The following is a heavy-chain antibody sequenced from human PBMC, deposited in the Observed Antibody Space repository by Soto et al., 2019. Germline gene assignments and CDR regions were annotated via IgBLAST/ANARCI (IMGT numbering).Heavy chain of an antibody. CDR2: IITILNLV. V-gene: IGHV1-69*01. Sequence: VQLEQSETEVRKPGSSVKLSCKTSGDSFNDYAISWVRQAPGQGLEWMGGIITILNLVRYPEKFQGRVTTSATDSRGTAYLEATRWSAEDTSTYYCATATESTPGGRLDVWGLGTTVSVSS. D-gene: IGHD3-16*01. J-gene: IGHJ6*02. CDR1: GDSFNDYA. CDR3: ATATESTPGGRLDV.